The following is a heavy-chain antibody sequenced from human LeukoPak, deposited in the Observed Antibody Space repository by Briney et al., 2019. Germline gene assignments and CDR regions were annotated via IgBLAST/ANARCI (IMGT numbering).Heavy chain of an antibody. CDR1: GGSISSYY. J-gene: IGHJ4*02. CDR2: IYYSGST. Sequence: SETLSLTCTVSGGSISSYYWSWIRQPPGKGLEWIGYIYYSGSTNYNPSLKSRVTISVDTSKNQFSLKLSSVTAADTAVYYCARGAGYSSSFAFDYWGQGTLVTVSS. D-gene: IGHD6-6*01. V-gene: IGHV4-59*01. CDR3: ARGAGYSSSFAFDY.